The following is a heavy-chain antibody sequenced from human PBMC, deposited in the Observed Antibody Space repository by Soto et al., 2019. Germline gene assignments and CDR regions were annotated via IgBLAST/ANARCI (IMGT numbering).Heavy chain of an antibody. J-gene: IGHJ6*02. CDR1: GYTFTTYG. CDR2: ISGYNGNT. V-gene: IGHV1-18*04. D-gene: IGHD6-25*01. CDR3: ARDAATYHEPYYYGMDV. Sequence: ASVKVSCKASGYTFTTYGISWVRQAPGQGLEWMGWISGYNGNTNYAQKLQGRVTMTTDTSTSTAYMELRSLRSDDTAVYYCARDAATYHEPYYYGMDVWGQGTMVTVSS.